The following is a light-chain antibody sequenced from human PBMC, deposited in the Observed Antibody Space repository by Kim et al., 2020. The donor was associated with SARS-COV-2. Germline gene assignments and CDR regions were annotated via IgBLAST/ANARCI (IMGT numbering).Light chain of an antibody. CDR2: DAS. V-gene: IGKV3-11*01. CDR3: QQRSNWPPA. Sequence: EIVLTQSPATLSLSPGERATLSCRASQSVSSYLAWYQLKPGQAPRLLIYDASNRATGIPARFSGSGSGTDFTLTISSLEPEDFAVYYCQQRSNWPPAFGQGTKLEI. CDR1: QSVSSY. J-gene: IGKJ2*01.